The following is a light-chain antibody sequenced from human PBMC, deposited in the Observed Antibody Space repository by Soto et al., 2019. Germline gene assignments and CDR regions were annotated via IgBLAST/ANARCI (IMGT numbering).Light chain of an antibody. CDR2: AVS. J-gene: IGLJ3*02. CDR3: SSYSASGTPV. CDR1: SSDVGGYNY. V-gene: IGLV2-14*01. Sequence: SALTQPASVSGSPGQSITISCTGTSSDVGGYNYLSWYQQHPGKAPRVMIYAVSNRPSGVSNRFSGSKSGNTASLTISGLHAEDEAYYFCSSYSASGTPVFGGGTKLTVL.